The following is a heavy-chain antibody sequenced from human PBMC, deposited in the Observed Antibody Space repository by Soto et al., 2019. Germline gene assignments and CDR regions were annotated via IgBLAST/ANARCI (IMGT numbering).Heavy chain of an antibody. CDR3: AKANHYGSGSYYRYNYGMDV. CDR2: ISYDGSKK. Sequence: PGGSLRLACAASGFTFSSYGMHWVRQAPGKGLEWVAVISYDGSKKYYADSVKGRFAISRDNSKNTLYLQMSSLRAEDTAVYYCAKANHYGSGSYYRYNYGMDVWGQGTTVTVSS. V-gene: IGHV3-30*18. J-gene: IGHJ6*02. D-gene: IGHD3-10*01. CDR1: GFTFSSYG.